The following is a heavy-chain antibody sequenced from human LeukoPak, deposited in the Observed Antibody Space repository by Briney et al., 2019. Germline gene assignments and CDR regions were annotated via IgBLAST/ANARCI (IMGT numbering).Heavy chain of an antibody. Sequence: SETLSLTCTVSGGSISSYSWSWIRQPAGKGLEWIGRIHTSGSTNYNPSLKSRVTMSVDTSKNQFSLKLISVTAADTAVYYCARMEGGYSYVFDYWGQGTLVTVSS. J-gene: IGHJ4*02. D-gene: IGHD5-18*01. V-gene: IGHV4-4*07. CDR2: IHTSGST. CDR3: ARMEGGYSYVFDY. CDR1: GGSISSYS.